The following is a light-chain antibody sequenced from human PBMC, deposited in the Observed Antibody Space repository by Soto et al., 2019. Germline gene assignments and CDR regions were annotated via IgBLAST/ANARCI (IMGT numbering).Light chain of an antibody. CDR1: SSDVGGSNF. V-gene: IGLV2-14*01. CDR2: DVS. J-gene: IGLJ1*01. Sequence: QSALTQPASVSGSPGQSITISCTGTSSDVGGSNFVSWYQQHPGKAPKLMIYDVSNRPSGVSNRFSGSKSGNTASLTISGLQAEDEADYYCGSYTSSSTYVFGAGTKLTVL. CDR3: GSYTSSSTYV.